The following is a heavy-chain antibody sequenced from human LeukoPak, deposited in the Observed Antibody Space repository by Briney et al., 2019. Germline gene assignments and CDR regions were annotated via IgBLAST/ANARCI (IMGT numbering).Heavy chain of an antibody. CDR2: ISSSSDYI. CDR1: GFTFSSYT. V-gene: IGHV3-21*04. Sequence: GGSLRLSCAASGFTFSSYTMDWVRQAPGKGLEWVSSISSSSDYIFYADSVKGRFTISRDNSKNTLFLQMNSLRADDTAIYYCARGYWPDYWGQGTLVTVSS. D-gene: IGHD2-8*02. CDR3: ARGYWPDY. J-gene: IGHJ4*02.